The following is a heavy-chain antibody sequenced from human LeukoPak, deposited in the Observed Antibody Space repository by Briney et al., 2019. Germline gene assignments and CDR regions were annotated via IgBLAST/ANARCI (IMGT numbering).Heavy chain of an antibody. J-gene: IGHJ3*02. CDR2: IYYSGTT. CDR3: ARVDGIGNDYGGPGAFDI. D-gene: IGHD4-23*01. V-gene: IGHV4-30-4*01. CDR1: GGSISSGGYY. Sequence: SQTLSLTCTVSGGSISSGGYYWSWIRQPPGKGLEWIGCIYYSGTTYYNPSPKSRVTISVDTSKNQFSLKLSSVTAADTAVYYCARVDGIGNDYGGPGAFDIWGQGTMVTVSS.